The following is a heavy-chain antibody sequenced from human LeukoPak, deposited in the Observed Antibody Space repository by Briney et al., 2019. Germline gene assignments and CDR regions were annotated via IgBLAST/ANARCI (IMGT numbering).Heavy chain of an antibody. D-gene: IGHD1-1*01. V-gene: IGHV3-11*06. Sequence: GGSLRLSSAASGFTFSDYYMNWIRQAPGKGLEWVSYISTTSSSTKYADSVKGRFTISRDNANKSLYLQMNSLRAEDTAVYYCARQVGTYDYWGQGTLVTVSS. J-gene: IGHJ4*02. CDR1: GFTFSDYY. CDR2: ISTTSSST. CDR3: ARQVGTYDY.